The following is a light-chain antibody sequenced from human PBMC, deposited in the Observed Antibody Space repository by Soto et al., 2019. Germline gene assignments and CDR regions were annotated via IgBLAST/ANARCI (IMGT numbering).Light chain of an antibody. J-gene: IGKJ1*01. CDR1: QSVTSSY. CDR3: QQYGSLPWT. Sequence: EIVLTQSPGTLSLSPGERATLSCRASQSVTSSYLVWYQQKPGQAPRLLIFGASSRATGIPDRFSGSGSGTDFTLTISRMEPEDTAVYYCQQYGSLPWTFVQGTKVEIK. V-gene: IGKV3-20*01. CDR2: GAS.